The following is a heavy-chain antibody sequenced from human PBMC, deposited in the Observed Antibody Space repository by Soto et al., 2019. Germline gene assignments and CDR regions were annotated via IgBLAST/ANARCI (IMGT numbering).Heavy chain of an antibody. V-gene: IGHV3-23*01. J-gene: IGHJ5*01. Sequence: LKLACAASGDTGVGYAGSWIRQAPGKGLEWVSSIHGGGGSTYSADSVKGRFTISRDNSKNTLYLVMKSLRAEDTALYYCAKEVNFWSGYFNWFDSWGQGTLVTVSS. D-gene: IGHD3-3*01. CDR1: GDTGVGYA. CDR3: AKEVNFWSGYFNWFDS. CDR2: IHGGGGST.